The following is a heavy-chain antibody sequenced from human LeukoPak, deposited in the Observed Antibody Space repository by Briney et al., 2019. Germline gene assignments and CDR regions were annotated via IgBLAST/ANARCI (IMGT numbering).Heavy chain of an antibody. D-gene: IGHD2-2*01. V-gene: IGHV4-39*01. CDR2: IYYSGST. Sequence: TSETLSLTCTVSGGSISSSSYYWGWIRQPPGKGLEWIGSIYYSGSTYYNPSLKSRVTISVDTSKNQFSLKLSSVTAADTAVYYCARQLGYCSSTSCYADKVDYWGQGALVTVSS. CDR3: ARQLGYCSSTSCYADKVDY. J-gene: IGHJ4*02. CDR1: GGSISSSSYY.